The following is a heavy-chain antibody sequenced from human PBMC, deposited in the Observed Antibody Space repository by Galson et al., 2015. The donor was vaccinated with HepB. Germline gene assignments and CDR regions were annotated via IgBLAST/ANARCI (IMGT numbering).Heavy chain of an antibody. J-gene: IGHJ4*02. V-gene: IGHV3-15*07. CDR1: GFTFSNAW. D-gene: IGHD3-22*01. Sequence: SLRLSCAASGFTFSNAWMNWVRQAPGKGLEWVGRIKSKTDGGTTDYAAPVKGRFTISRDDSKNTLYLQMNSLKTEDTAVYYCTTGYAPIDSSGYFDYWGQGTLVTVSS. CDR3: TTGYAPIDSSGYFDY. CDR2: IKSKTDGGTT.